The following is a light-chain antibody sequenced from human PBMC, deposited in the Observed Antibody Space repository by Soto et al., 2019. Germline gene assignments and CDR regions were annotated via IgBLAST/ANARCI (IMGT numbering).Light chain of an antibody. V-gene: IGKV3-11*01. J-gene: IGKJ4*01. CDR1: QSVSSY. CDR3: QQRSNQLT. Sequence: EIVLTQSPATLSFFSGGKATPPCRASQSVSSYLAWYQQKPGQAPRLLIYDASNRATGIPARFSGSGSGTDFTLTISSLEPEDFAVYYCQQRSNQLTFGGGTKVDIK. CDR2: DAS.